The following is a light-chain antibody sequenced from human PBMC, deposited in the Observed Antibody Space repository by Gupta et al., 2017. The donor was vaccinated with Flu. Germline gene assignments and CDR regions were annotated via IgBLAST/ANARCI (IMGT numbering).Light chain of an antibody. CDR1: TYKIGSNT. J-gene: IGLJ3*02. Sequence: RVTIDCCGSTYKIGSNTVSWDQQLPGTTPKLLIYSNDKRPSGVPDRCSGAKSDTAAAMAISGIQAEEEADYYCAAWEDSRNGPVFGGGTKLTVL. CDR2: SND. CDR3: AAWEDSRNGPV. V-gene: IGLV1-44*01.